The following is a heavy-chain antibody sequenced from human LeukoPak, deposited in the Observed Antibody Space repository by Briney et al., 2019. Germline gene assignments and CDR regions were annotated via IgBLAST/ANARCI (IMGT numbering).Heavy chain of an antibody. CDR2: INPNSGGT. V-gene: IGHV1-2*02. Sequence: GASVKVSCKASGYTFTGYYMHWVRQAPGQGLEWMGWINPNSGGTNYAQKFQGRVTMTRDTSISTAYMELSRPRSDDTAVYYCARAPGSGSYFYYYYYGMDVWGQGTTVTVSS. D-gene: IGHD1-26*01. CDR3: ARAPGSGSYFYYYYYGMDV. J-gene: IGHJ6*02. CDR1: GYTFTGYY.